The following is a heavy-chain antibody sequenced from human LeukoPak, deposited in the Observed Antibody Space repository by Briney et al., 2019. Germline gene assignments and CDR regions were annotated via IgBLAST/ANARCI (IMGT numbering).Heavy chain of an antibody. CDR3: ARGSWGPYYFDY. Sequence: PSETLSLTCTVSGGSISSGGYYWSSIRPHTGKGLGWIGYIYYSGRTTSSPSLKSRVTISVYTSKTQFSLKLSSVTAADTAVYYCARGSWGPYYFDYWGQGTLVIVSS. CDR1: GGSISSGGYY. J-gene: IGHJ4*02. CDR2: IYYSGRT. D-gene: IGHD7-27*01. V-gene: IGHV4-31*03.